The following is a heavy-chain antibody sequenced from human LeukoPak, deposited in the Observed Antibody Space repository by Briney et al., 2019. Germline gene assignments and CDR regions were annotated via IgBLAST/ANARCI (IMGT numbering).Heavy chain of an antibody. Sequence: GGSLRLSCTASGFPFIEYSMNWVRQVPGKGLEWIAYIGIDSGNTRYADSVRGRFTISADKAKNSLYLQMNSLRVEDTAVYYCARDHNYAFDNWGQGTLVSVAS. CDR2: IGIDSGNT. CDR1: GFPFIEYS. D-gene: IGHD1-1*01. CDR3: ARDHNYAFDN. J-gene: IGHJ4*02. V-gene: IGHV3-48*01.